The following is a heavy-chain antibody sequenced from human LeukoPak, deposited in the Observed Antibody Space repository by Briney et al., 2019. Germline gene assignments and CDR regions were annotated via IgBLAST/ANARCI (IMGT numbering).Heavy chain of an antibody. CDR3: ARDDASSGYDKAGES. CDR1: GGTFSSYA. J-gene: IGHJ5*02. CDR2: IIPIFGTA. D-gene: IGHD5-12*01. Sequence: ASVKVSCKASGGTFSSYAISWVRQAPGQGLEWMGGIIPIFGTANYAQKFQGRVTITTDESTSTAYMELSSLRSEDTAVYFCARDDASSGYDKAGESWGQGTLVTVSS. V-gene: IGHV1-69*05.